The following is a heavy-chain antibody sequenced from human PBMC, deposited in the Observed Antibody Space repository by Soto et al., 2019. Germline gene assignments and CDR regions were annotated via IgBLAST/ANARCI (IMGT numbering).Heavy chain of an antibody. J-gene: IGHJ4*02. CDR2: ISSGSSYI. CDR3: AKSQTGLRYFDWLFTPLGY. CDR1: GFTFSSYS. Sequence: NPGGSLRLSCAASGFTFSSYSMNWVRQAPGKGLEWVSSISSGSSYIYYADSVKGRFTISRDNAKNSLYLQMNSLRAEDTAVYYCAKSQTGLRYFDWLFTPLGYWGQGTLVTVSS. D-gene: IGHD3-9*01. V-gene: IGHV3-21*06.